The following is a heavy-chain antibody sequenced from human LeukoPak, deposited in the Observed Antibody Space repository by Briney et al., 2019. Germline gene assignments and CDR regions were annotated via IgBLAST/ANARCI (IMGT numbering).Heavy chain of an antibody. CDR2: ISGSGGST. CDR1: GFTFSNYA. CDR3: AKDLVTVAYYDFWSGSAFDI. Sequence: GGSLRLSCAASGFTFSNYAMSWVRQAPGKGLRWVAGISGSGGSTYYADSVKGRFTISRDNSKNTLYLQMNSLRAEDTAVYYCAKDLVTVAYYDFWSGSAFDIWGQGTMVTVSS. D-gene: IGHD3-3*01. J-gene: IGHJ3*02. V-gene: IGHV3-23*01.